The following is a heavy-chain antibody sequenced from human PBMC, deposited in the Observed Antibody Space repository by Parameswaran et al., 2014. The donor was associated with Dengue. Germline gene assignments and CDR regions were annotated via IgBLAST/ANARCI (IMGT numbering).Heavy chain of an antibody. D-gene: IGHD2/OR15-2a*01. J-gene: IGHJ4*02. CDR3: ALRRESDFHY. CDR2: IYGDGGT. Sequence: RWIRQPPGKGLEWVSVIYGDGGTNYADSVKGRFAIFRDNSKNTLNLQMNSLRAEDAAVYYCALRRESDFHYWGQGTLVTVSS. V-gene: IGHV3-53*01.